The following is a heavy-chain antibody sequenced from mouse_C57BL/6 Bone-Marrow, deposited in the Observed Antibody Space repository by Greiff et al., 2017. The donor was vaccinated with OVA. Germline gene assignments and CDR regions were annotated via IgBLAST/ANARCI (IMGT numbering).Heavy chain of an antibody. J-gene: IGHJ4*01. CDR3: ARGGGRDYAMDY. V-gene: IGHV1-52*01. Sequence: QVQLQQPGAELVRPGSSVKLSCKASGYTFTSYWLHWVKQRPIQGLEWIGNIDPSDSETHYNQKFKDKATLTVDKSSSTAYMHLSSLTSEDSAVYYCARGGGRDYAMDYWGRGAS. D-gene: IGHD3-3*01. CDR2: IDPSDSET. CDR1: GYTFTSYW.